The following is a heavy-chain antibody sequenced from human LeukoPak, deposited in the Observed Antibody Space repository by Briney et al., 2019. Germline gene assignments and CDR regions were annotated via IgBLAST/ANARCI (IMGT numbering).Heavy chain of an antibody. V-gene: IGHV3-23*01. J-gene: IGHJ4*02. Sequence: GGSLRLSCATSGFTFSSNAMSWVRQAPGKGLEWVSIISASGGSTHYADSVKGRFTISRDNSKNTLYLQMNGPRDEDTAVYYCARGALPITMIVVVVDYYFDYWGQGTLAPSPQ. CDR1: GFTFSSNA. CDR2: ISASGGST. D-gene: IGHD3-22*01. CDR3: ARGALPITMIVVVVDYYFDY.